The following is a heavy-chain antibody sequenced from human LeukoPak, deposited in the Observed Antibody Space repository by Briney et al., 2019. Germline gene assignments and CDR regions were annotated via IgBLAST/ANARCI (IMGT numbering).Heavy chain of an antibody. V-gene: IGHV4-4*07. CDR1: GGSISSYY. J-gene: IGHJ6*03. D-gene: IGHD3-22*01. CDR2: IYTSGST. Sequence: PSETLSLTCTVSGGSISSYYWSWIRQPAGKGLEWIGRIYTSGSTNYNPSLKSRVTMSVDTSKNQFSLKLSSVTAADTAVYYCARDHLYDSRLGPEGYYYYYYMDVWGKGTTVTVSS. CDR3: ARDHLYDSRLGPEGYYYYYYMDV.